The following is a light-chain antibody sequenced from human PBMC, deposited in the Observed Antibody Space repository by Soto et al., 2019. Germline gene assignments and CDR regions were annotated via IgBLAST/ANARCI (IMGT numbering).Light chain of an antibody. V-gene: IGKV3-11*01. CDR2: DAS. CDR3: QQRSSWPRT. CDR1: QIVSSF. Sequence: IVFTQSPATLSLSPGERATLSCRASQIVSSFLAWYQQKPGQAPRLLIYDASNRATGIPARFSGSGSGTDFTLTISSLEPEDFALYYCQQRSSWPRTLGQGTKVDIK. J-gene: IGKJ1*01.